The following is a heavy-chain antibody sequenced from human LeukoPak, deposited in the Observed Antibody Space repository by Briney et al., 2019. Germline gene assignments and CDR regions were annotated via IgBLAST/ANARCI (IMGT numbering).Heavy chain of an antibody. CDR1: GFTFSNYA. V-gene: IGHV3-23*01. J-gene: IGHJ4*02. Sequence: GGSLRLSCAASGFTFSNYAMSWVRQAPGKGLEWVSAISGPGGSTYYADSVKGRFTISRDNSKNTLYLQMNSLRAEDTAVYYCAKTGLDYDSSGYFYDRGQGTLVTVSS. D-gene: IGHD3-22*01. CDR3: AKTGLDYDSSGYFYD. CDR2: ISGPGGST.